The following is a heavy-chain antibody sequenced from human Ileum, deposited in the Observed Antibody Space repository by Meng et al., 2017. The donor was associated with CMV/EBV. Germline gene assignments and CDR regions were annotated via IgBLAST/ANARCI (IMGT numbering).Heavy chain of an antibody. CDR1: GNTFSHSG. V-gene: IGHV1-18*01. J-gene: IGHJ5*01. CDR2: TSVHNGNT. CDR3: ARADNYNYALVS. Sequence: SCRASGNTFSHSGITWVRQAPGQGLEWIGWTSVHNGNTKYAQRFQDRVIMTTDTSTTTAYMEMRSLRSDDTAIYYCARADNYNYALVSWGQGTLVTVSS. D-gene: IGHD5-24*01.